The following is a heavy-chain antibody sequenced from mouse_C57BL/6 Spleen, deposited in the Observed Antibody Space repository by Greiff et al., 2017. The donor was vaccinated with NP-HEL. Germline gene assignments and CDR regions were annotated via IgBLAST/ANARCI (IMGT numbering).Heavy chain of an antibody. V-gene: IGHV2-2*01. D-gene: IGHD1-1*01. CDR3: ARNSLYYYGSSYGYYAMDY. CDR1: GFSLTSYG. J-gene: IGHJ4*01. Sequence: VQLKESGPGLVQPSQSLSITCTVSGFSLTSYGVHWVRQSPGKGLEWLGVIWSGGSTDYNAAFISRLSISKDNSKSQVFFKMNSLQADDTAIYYCARNSLYYYGSSYGYYAMDYWGQGTSVTVSS. CDR2: IWSGGST.